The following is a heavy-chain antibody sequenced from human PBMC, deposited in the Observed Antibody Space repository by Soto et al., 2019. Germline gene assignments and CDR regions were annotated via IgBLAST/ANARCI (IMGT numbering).Heavy chain of an antibody. D-gene: IGHD2-2*01. CDR1: GFSLSTYHMG. CDR2: IYWDDDK. V-gene: IGHV2-5*02. J-gene: IGHJ4*02. CDR3: SHSGDYDQLTVDH. Sequence: QITLKESGPTLVRPAQTLTLTCDFSGFSLSTYHMGVAWIRQPPGKALEWLALIYWDDDKRYSPSLKDTLAIPKNTSSNQVVLTITNIDPWDSATYFCSHSGDYDQLTVDHWGPGTLVTVSS.